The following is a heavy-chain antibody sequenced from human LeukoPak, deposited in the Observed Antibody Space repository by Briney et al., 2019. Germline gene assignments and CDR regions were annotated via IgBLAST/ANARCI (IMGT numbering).Heavy chain of an antibody. CDR1: GFTFSNYA. V-gene: IGHV3-23*01. D-gene: IGHD3-22*01. CDR3: AKVGIRISLIVVVFTTADDWYFDL. Sequence: PGGSLRLSCAASGFTFSNYAMSWVRQAPGKGLEWVSGISGSGGSTYYADSVTGRLTISRDNSKNTLYLQMDSLRDEDTAVYYCAKVGIRISLIVVVFTTADDWYFDLWGRGTRVTVSS. J-gene: IGHJ2*01. CDR2: ISGSGGST.